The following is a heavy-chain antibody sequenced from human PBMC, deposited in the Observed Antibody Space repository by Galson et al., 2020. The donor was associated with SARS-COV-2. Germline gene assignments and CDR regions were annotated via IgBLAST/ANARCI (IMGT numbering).Heavy chain of an antibody. D-gene: IGHD1-1*01. CDR1: GFTLSDYA. CDR2: IRSRNYGGTT. Sequence: GGSLRLSCTTSGFTLSDYAMSWFRQAPGKGLEWIGLIRSRNYGGTTEHAASVKGSLAISRDDPKSIVYLQMDRLRTAVTAVYYCTRLGWNGVRVWGQGTLLPVSS. CDR3: TRLGWNGVRV. V-gene: IGHV3-49*03. J-gene: IGHJ4*02.